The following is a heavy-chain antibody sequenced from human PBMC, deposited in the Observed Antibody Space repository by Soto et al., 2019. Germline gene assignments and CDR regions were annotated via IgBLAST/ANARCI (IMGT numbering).Heavy chain of an antibody. V-gene: IGHV1-2*02. CDR2: VNPNSGGT. J-gene: IGHJ4*02. CDR1: GYTFTGYY. CDR3: DTTRVSIAVAGETEHYFIY. D-gene: IGHD6-19*01. Sequence: QVQLVQSGAEVKKPGASVKVSCKASGYTFTGYYIHWVRQAPGQGLEWMGWVNPNSGGTNYAQKLQGRINRTRDPSIITAYQELNRLRAGITAVYYCDTTRVSIAVAGETEHYFIYWGKGTLVNRSS.